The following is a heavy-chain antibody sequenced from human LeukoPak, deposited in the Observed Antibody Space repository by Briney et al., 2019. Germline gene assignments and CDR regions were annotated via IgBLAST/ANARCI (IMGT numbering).Heavy chain of an antibody. CDR1: GSTFDDYG. Sequence: GGSLRLSCAASGSTFDDYGMSWVRQAPGKGLEWVSGINWNGGSTGYADSVKGRFTISRDNAKNSLYLQMNSLRAEDTALYYCARRRSYDSSGFPFDPWGQGTLVTVSS. CDR3: ARRRSYDSSGFPFDP. V-gene: IGHV3-20*04. D-gene: IGHD3-22*01. CDR2: INWNGGST. J-gene: IGHJ5*02.